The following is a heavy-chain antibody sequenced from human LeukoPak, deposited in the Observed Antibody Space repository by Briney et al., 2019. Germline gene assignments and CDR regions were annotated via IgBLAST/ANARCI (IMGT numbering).Heavy chain of an antibody. J-gene: IGHJ3*02. V-gene: IGHV4-34*01. CDR3: ARGSGSSGYYYRSRGAFDI. Sequence: SETLSLTCAVYGGSFSGYYWSWIRQPPGKGLEWIGEINHSGSTNYNPSLKSRVTISVDTSKNQFSLKLSSVTAADTAVYYCARGSGSSGYYYRSRGAFDIWGQGTMVTVSS. CDR1: GGSFSGYY. CDR2: INHSGST. D-gene: IGHD3-22*01.